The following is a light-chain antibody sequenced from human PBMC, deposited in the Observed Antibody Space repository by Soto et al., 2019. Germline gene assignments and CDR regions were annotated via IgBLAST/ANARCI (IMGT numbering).Light chain of an antibody. V-gene: IGKV1-17*03. CDR3: LQHNSFPRT. J-gene: IGKJ1*01. Sequence: DIQMTHSPSAMSGCLGDRVTIPCRASQDISNYVVWFQQKPGKVPKRLIYAASSLQSGVPSRFSGSGSGTEFTLTISSLQPEDSATYYCLQHNSFPRTFGQGTKVDIK. CDR1: QDISNY. CDR2: AAS.